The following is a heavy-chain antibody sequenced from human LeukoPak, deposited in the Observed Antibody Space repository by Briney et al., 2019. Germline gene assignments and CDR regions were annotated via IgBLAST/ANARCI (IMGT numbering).Heavy chain of an antibody. CDR3: ARDMSDFWSGYYFFDY. Sequence: GGSLSLSCAASGFTVSSNYMSWVRQAPGKGLEWVSSISSSSSYIYYADSVKGRFTISRDNAKNSLYLQMNSLRAEDTAVYYCARDMSDFWSGYYFFDYWGQGTLVTVSS. D-gene: IGHD3-3*01. V-gene: IGHV3-21*01. CDR1: GFTVSSNY. J-gene: IGHJ4*02. CDR2: ISSSSSYI.